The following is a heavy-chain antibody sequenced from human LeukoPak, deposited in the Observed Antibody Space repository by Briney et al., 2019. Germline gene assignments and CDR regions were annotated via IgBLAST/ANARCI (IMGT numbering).Heavy chain of an antibody. J-gene: IGHJ5*02. D-gene: IGHD5-18*01. CDR1: VYTFTGYY. V-gene: IGHV1-2*02. CDR2: INPNSGGT. Sequence: GASVKVSCKASVYTFTGYYMHWVRQAPGQGLEWRGWINPNSGGTNYAQKFQGRVTMTRDTSISTAYMELSRLRSDDTAVYYCARDIVMVTYWFDPWGQGTLVTVSS. CDR3: ARDIVMVTYWFDP.